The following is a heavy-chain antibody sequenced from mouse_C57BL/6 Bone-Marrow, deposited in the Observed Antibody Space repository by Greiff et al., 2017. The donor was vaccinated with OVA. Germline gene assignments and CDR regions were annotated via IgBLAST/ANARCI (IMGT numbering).Heavy chain of an antibody. CDR2: SRNKANDYTT. J-gene: IGHJ3*01. D-gene: IGHD2-1*01. CDR1: GFTFSDFY. V-gene: IGHV7-1*01. CDR3: ARDAVYSAWFAY. Sequence: EVQLVESGGGLVQSGRSLRLSCATSGFTFSDFYMEWVRQAPGKGLEWIAASRNKANDYTTEYSASVKGRFIVSRDTSQSILYLQMNALRAEDTAIYYCARDAVYSAWFAYWGQGTLVTVSA.